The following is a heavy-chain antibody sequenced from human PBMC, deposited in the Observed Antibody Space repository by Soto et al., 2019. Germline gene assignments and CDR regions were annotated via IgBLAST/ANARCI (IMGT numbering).Heavy chain of an antibody. CDR1: GFTFSSYS. V-gene: IGHV3-48*02. CDR3: ARSLAAAASY. D-gene: IGHD6-13*01. J-gene: IGHJ4*02. CDR2: ISSSGSTI. Sequence: PGGSLRLSCAGSGFTFSSYSMNWVRQAPGKGLEWISYISSSGSTIYYTDSVKGRFTISRDNAKNSLYLKMNTLRHEDTAVYYCARSLAAAASYWGQGTLVTVSS.